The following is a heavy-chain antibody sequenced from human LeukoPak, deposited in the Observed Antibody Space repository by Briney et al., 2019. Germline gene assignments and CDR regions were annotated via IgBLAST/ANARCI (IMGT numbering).Heavy chain of an antibody. J-gene: IGHJ5*02. CDR3: ARGPLSKWFRELFAVSANWFDP. D-gene: IGHD3-10*01. CDR2: MNPNSGNT. Sequence: ASVKVSCKASGYTFTSYDINWVRQATGPRLEWMGWMNPNSGNTGYAQKFQGRVTMTRNTSISTAYMELSSLRSEDTAVYYCARGPLSKWFRELFAVSANWFDPWGQGTLVTVSS. V-gene: IGHV1-8*01. CDR1: GYTFTSYD.